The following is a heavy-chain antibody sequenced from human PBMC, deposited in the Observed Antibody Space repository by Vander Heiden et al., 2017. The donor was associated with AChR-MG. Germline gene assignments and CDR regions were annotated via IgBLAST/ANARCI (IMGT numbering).Heavy chain of an antibody. CDR2: IYSGGST. D-gene: IGHD3-22*01. Sequence: EVQPVESGGGLVQPGGSLRLACAASAFTVSSCYRSWVRQAPGKGREWVSGIYSGGSTYYADSVKGRFTISRDNSKNTLYLQMNSLRAEDTAVYYCARDSDSSGYFDYWGQGTLVTVSS. V-gene: IGHV3-66*02. CDR3: ARDSDSSGYFDY. CDR1: AFTVSSCY. J-gene: IGHJ4*02.